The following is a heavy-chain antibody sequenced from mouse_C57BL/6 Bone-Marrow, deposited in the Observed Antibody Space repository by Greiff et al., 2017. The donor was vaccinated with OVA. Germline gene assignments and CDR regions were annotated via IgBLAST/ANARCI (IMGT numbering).Heavy chain of an antibody. CDR2: IRYDGSN. CDR1: GYSITSGYY. J-gene: IGHJ3*01. CDR3: ARTGHCSNPEFAY. V-gene: IGHV3-6*01. D-gene: IGHD2-5*01. Sequence: EVQLQESGPGLVKPSQSLSLTCSVTGYSITSGYYWNWIRQFPGNKLEWMGYIRYDGSNNYNPSIKNRISITRDTSKNQFFLKLNSVTTEDTATYYCARTGHCSNPEFAYWGQGTLVTVSA.